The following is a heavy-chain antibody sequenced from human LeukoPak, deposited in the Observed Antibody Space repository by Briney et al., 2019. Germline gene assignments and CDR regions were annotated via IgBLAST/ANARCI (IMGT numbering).Heavy chain of an antibody. D-gene: IGHD1-26*01. CDR1: GYRFTSYW. CDR2: SYPGDSDT. CDR3: ARHTNTIVGATTFFDYGMDV. V-gene: IGHV5-51*01. J-gene: IGHJ6*02. Sequence: GESLKISGKGSGYRFTSYWIGWVRPMPGKGLEWMGISYPGDSDTRYSPSFQGQVTISADKSISTAYLQWSILKASDTAMYYCARHTNTIVGATTFFDYGMDVWGQGTTVTVSS.